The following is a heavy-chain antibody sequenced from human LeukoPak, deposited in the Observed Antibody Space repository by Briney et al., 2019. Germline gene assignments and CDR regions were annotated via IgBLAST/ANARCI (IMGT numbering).Heavy chain of an antibody. D-gene: IGHD3-22*01. J-gene: IGHJ5*02. V-gene: IGHV3-7*01. CDR3: AREVNYYDSSGDNWFDP. Sequence: GGSLRLSCAASGFTFSSYWMSWVRQAPGKGLEWVANIKQDGSEKYYVDSVKGRFTISRDNAKNSPYLQMNSLRAEDTAVYYCAREVNYYDSSGDNWFDPWGQGTLVTVSS. CDR1: GFTFSSYW. CDR2: IKQDGSEK.